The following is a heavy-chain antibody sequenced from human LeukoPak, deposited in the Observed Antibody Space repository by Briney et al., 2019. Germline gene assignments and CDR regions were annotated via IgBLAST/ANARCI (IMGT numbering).Heavy chain of an antibody. J-gene: IGHJ4*02. CDR3: ARVLAYCSSTSCHDY. Sequence: VKVSCKASGYTFTSYGISWVRQAPGQGLEWMGWISAYNGNTNYAQKLQGRVTMTTDTSTSTAYMELRSLRSDDTAVYYCARVLAYCSSTSCHDYWGQGTLVTVYS. D-gene: IGHD2-2*01. V-gene: IGHV1-18*01. CDR1: GYTFTSYG. CDR2: ISAYNGNT.